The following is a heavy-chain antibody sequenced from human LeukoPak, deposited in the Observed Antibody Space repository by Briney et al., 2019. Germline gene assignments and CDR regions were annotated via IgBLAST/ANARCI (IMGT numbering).Heavy chain of an antibody. V-gene: IGHV1-18*01. J-gene: IGHJ4*02. Sequence: ASVRVSCKASGYTFTTYGISWVRQAPGQGLEWMGWISAYNGYTNYAQKLQGRVTTTTDTSTSTAYMELRSLRSDDTAVYYCAREAAGLDYWGQGALVTVSS. D-gene: IGHD6-25*01. CDR2: ISAYNGYT. CDR3: AREAAGLDY. CDR1: GYTFTTYG.